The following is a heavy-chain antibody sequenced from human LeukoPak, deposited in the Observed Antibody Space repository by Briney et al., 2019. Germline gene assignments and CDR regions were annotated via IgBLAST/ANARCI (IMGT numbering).Heavy chain of an antibody. Sequence: GGSLRLSCAASGFTFNDFNMHWVRQAPGKGLEWVSYITSSGSTMYYADSVKGRFTISRDNAKNSLYLQMNSLRAEDTAVYYCARTAAYSSGRTWGQGTMVTVSS. CDR3: ARTAAYSSGRT. J-gene: IGHJ3*01. V-gene: IGHV3-48*01. CDR2: ITSSGSTM. CDR1: GFTFNDFN. D-gene: IGHD6-19*01.